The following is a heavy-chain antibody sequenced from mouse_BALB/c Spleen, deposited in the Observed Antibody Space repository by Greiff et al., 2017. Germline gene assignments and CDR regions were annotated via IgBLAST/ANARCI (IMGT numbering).Heavy chain of an antibody. CDR1: GFTFSDYY. D-gene: IGHD2-1*01. CDR2: ISDGGSYT. Sequence: EVMLVESGGGLVKPGGSLKLSCAASGFTFSDYYMYWVRQTPEKRLEWVATISDGGSYTYYPDSVKGRFTISRDNAKNNLYLQMSSLKSEDTAMYYCARGVNAMDYWGQGTSVTVSS. CDR3: ARGVNAMDY. V-gene: IGHV5-4*02. J-gene: IGHJ4*01.